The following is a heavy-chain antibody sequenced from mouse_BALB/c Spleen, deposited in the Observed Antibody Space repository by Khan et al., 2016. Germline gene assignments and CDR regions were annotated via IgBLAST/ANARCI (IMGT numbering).Heavy chain of an antibody. D-gene: IGHD1-1*01. CDR3: ARSSLSFYARDY. V-gene: IGHV1S135*01. J-gene: IGHJ4*01. Sequence: VQLQQSGPELMKPGASVKISCKASGYSFTSYYMHWVKQSHGKSLEWIGYIDPFNGGTSYNQKFKGKATLTVDKSSSTAYMHLSSLTSEDSAVSSCARSSLSFYARDYVGQGTSVTVSS. CDR1: GYSFTSYY. CDR2: IDPFNGGT.